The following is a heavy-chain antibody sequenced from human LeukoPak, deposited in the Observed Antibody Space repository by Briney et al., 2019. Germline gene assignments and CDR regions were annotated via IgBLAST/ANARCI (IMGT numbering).Heavy chain of an antibody. D-gene: IGHD4-17*01. V-gene: IGHV1-8*01. CDR3: ARDDYRDYGGPFYY. CDR1: GYTFTSSD. J-gene: IGHJ4*02. Sequence: ASVKVSCKASGYTFTSSDINWVRQATGQGLEWMGWMNPNSGNTGYAQKFQGRVTMTRNTSISTAYMELRSLTSDDTAIYYCARDDYRDYGGPFYYWGQGSLVTVSS. CDR2: MNPNSGNT.